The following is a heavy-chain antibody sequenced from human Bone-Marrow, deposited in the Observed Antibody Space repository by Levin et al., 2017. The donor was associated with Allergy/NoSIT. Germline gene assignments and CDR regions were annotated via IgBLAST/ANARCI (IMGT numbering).Heavy chain of an antibody. Sequence: SETLSLTCTVSGGSISSGGYYWSWIRQHPGKGLEWIGYIYYSGSTYYNPSLKSRVTISVDTSKNQFSLKLSSVTAADTAVYYCARAADFGVVIIPGPEGPPRARMFDYWGQGTLVTVSS. CDR1: GGSISSGGYY. D-gene: IGHD3-3*01. V-gene: IGHV4-31*03. CDR3: ARAADFGVVIIPGPEGPPRARMFDY. J-gene: IGHJ4*02. CDR2: IYYSGST.